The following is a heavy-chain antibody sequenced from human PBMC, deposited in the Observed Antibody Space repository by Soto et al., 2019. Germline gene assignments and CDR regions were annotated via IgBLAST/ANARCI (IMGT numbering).Heavy chain of an antibody. D-gene: IGHD6-19*01. CDR3: AKDMGYSSGWYN. Sequence: SLRLSCAASGFTFDDYAMHWVRQAPGKGLEWVSGISWNSGSIGYADSVKGRFTISRDNAKNSLYLQMNSLRAEDTALYYCAKDMGYSSGWYNWGQGTLVTVSS. CDR2: ISWNSGSI. CDR1: GFTFDDYA. J-gene: IGHJ4*02. V-gene: IGHV3-9*01.